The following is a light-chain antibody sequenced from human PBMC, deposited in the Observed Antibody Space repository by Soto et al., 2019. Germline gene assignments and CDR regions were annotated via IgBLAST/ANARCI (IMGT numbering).Light chain of an antibody. V-gene: IGLV1-40*01. Sequence: QSVLTQPPSVSGAPGQRVTISCTGSSSHIGAGSDVHWYQQLPGTAPKLLIYGNSHRPSGVPDRFSGSKSGTSASLAITGLQAEDEADYYCQSYDSSLSGYVFGTGTKLTVL. CDR2: GNS. J-gene: IGLJ1*01. CDR1: SSHIGAGSD. CDR3: QSYDSSLSGYV.